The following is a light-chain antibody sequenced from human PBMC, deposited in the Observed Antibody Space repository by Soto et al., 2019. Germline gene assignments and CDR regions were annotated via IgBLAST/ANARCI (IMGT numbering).Light chain of an antibody. Sequence: EIVLTQSPATLSLSPGERATLSCRASQSVSSSYLAWYQQKPGQAPRLLIYGASTRATGIPDRFSGSGSGTDFTLTISRLEPEDFAVYYCHHFGSLPETFGQGTNVE. CDR2: GAS. V-gene: IGKV3-20*01. CDR1: QSVSSSY. J-gene: IGKJ1*01. CDR3: HHFGSLPET.